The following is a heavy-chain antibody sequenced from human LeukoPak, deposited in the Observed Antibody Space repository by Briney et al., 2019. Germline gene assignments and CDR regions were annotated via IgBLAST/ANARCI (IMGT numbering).Heavy chain of an antibody. V-gene: IGHV3-48*01. D-gene: IGHD4-17*01. CDR3: ARETLFYGDYDY. J-gene: IGHJ4*02. CDR1: GFTFSGYN. Sequence: PGGSLRLSCAASGFTFSGYNLNWVRQAPGKGLEWVSYISSSGSTIYYADSVKGRFTISRDNAKNSLFLQMNSLRAEDTAVYYCARETLFYGDYDYWGQGTLVTVSS. CDR2: ISSSGSTI.